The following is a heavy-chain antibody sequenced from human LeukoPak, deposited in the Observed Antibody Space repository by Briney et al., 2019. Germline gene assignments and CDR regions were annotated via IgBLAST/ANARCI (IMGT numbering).Heavy chain of an antibody. J-gene: IGHJ5*02. Sequence: SETLSLTCTVSGDSISSSSYYWGWIRQPPGKGLEWIGSIYYSGSTYYNPSLKGRVTISVDTSKNQFSLKLSSVTAADTAVYYCARGTGNWFDPWGREPWSPSPQ. D-gene: IGHD1-1*01. V-gene: IGHV4-39*07. CDR3: ARGTGNWFDP. CDR2: IYYSGST. CDR1: GDSISSSSYY.